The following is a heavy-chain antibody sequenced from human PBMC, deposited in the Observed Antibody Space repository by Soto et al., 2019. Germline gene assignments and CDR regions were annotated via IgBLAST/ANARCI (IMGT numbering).Heavy chain of an antibody. D-gene: IGHD3-10*01. CDR3: ARGVDYYGSGSYYYYYYMDV. CDR1: GGSISSYY. V-gene: IGHV4-59*01. CDR2: MYNSGST. J-gene: IGHJ6*03. Sequence: SETLSLTCTVSGGSISSYYWSWIRQPPGKGLEWIGYMYNSGSTNYNPSLKSRVTISVDTSKNQFSLRLSFVTAADTAVYYCARGVDYYGSGSYYYYYYMDVWGKGTTVTVSS.